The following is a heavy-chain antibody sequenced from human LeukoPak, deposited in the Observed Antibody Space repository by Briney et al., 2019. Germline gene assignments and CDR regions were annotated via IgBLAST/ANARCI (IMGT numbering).Heavy chain of an antibody. D-gene: IGHD3-10*01. J-gene: IGHJ5*02. CDR3: ARDYGSGDQKCFDP. CDR1: GGSISTGSYS. V-gene: IGHV4-61*02. Sequence: SQTLSLTCTVSGGSISTGSYSWNWIRQPAGKGLEWVGRIYTSGSTNYNPSLKSRVTISVDTSKNQFSLKLSSVTAADTAVYYCARDYGSGDQKCFDPWGQGTLVTVSP. CDR2: IYTSGST.